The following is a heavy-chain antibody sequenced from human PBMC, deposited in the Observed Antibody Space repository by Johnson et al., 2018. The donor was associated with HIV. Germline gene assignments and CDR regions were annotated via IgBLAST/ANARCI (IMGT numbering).Heavy chain of an antibody. D-gene: IGHD3-10*01. V-gene: IGHV3-66*02. CDR2: IYSGGST. Sequence: VQLVESGGGLVKPGGSLRLSCAASGFTVSSNYMSWVRQAPGKGLEWVSVIYSGGSTYYADSVKGRFTISRDNSKNTLYLQMNSLRAEDTAVYYCASYYYGSGSYYVFGSRDAFDIWGQGTMVTVSS. CDR3: ASYYYGSGSYYVFGSRDAFDI. CDR1: GFTVSSNY. J-gene: IGHJ3*02.